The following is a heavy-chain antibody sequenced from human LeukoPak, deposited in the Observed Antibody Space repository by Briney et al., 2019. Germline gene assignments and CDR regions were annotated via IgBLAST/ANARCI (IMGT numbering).Heavy chain of an antibody. CDR1: GGSISSYY. CDR3: ARGAYSSAWYSYYYYMDV. CDR2: IYYSGST. Sequence: SETLSLTCTVSGGSISSYYWSWIRQPPGKGLEWIGYIYYSGSTNYNPSLKSRVTISIDTSKSQFSLKLSAVTAADTAVYYCARGAYSSAWYSYYYYMDVWAKGTTVTVSS. J-gene: IGHJ6*03. V-gene: IGHV4-59*01. D-gene: IGHD6-19*01.